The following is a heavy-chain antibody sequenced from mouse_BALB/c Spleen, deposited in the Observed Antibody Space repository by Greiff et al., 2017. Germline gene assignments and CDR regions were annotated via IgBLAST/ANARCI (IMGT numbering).Heavy chain of an antibody. CDR2: IDPANGNT. V-gene: IGHV14-3*02. CDR1: GFYIKDTY. J-gene: IGHJ2*01. CDR3: ARVNY. Sequence: VQLQHSGAELVKPGASVTLSCTASGFYIKDTYMHWVKQRPEQGLEWIGRIDPANGNTKYDPKFQGKATITADTSSNTAYLQLSSLTAEDTAVYYCARVNYWGQGTTLTVSS.